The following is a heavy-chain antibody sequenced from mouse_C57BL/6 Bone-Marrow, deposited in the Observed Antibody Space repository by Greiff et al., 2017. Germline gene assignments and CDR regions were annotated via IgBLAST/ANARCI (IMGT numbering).Heavy chain of an antibody. Sequence: QVQLQQPGAELVRPGTSVKLSCKASGYTFTSYWMHWVKQRPGQGLEWIGVIDPSDSYTNYNQKFKGKATLTVDTSSSTACMQLSSLTSEDSAVYYCAKVSPLYYYGSSYGYAMDYWGQGTSVTVSS. CDR2: IDPSDSYT. CDR1: GYTFTSYW. V-gene: IGHV1-59*01. CDR3: AKVSPLYYYGSSYGYAMDY. J-gene: IGHJ4*01. D-gene: IGHD1-1*01.